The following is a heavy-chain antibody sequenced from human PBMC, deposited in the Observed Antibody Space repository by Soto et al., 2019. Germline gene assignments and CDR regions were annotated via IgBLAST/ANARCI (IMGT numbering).Heavy chain of an antibody. Sequence: GGSLRFSCAASGFTFSSYAMSWVRQAPGKGLEWVAAIGGTDGKTYYADSVKGRFTISRDNSEKTLYLQMSRLRAEDTAVYFCAKGMFSSSPAAAGSFDYWGQGALVTVSS. CDR3: AKGMFSSSPAAAGSFDY. CDR2: IGGTDGKT. J-gene: IGHJ4*02. CDR1: GFTFSSYA. D-gene: IGHD3-10*01. V-gene: IGHV3-23*01.